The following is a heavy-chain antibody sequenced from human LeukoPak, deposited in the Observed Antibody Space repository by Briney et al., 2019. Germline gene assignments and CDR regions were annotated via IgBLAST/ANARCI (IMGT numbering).Heavy chain of an antibody. Sequence: ASVKVSCKASGYTFTSYGISWVRQAPGQGLEWMGWISAYNGNTNYAQKLQGRVTMTTDTSTSTAYMELRSLRSDDTAVYYCARDQVPYYYDSSGYTFDYWGQGTLVTVSS. J-gene: IGHJ4*02. CDR1: GYTFTSYG. D-gene: IGHD3-22*01. V-gene: IGHV1-18*01. CDR3: ARDQVPYYYDSSGYTFDY. CDR2: ISAYNGNT.